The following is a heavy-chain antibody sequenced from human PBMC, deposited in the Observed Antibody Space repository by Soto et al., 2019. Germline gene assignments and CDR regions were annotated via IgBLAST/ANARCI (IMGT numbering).Heavy chain of an antibody. CDR2: INHSGST. Sequence: SETLSLTCAVYGGSFSGYYWSWIRQPPGKGLEWIGEINHSGSTNYNPSLKSRVTISVDTSKNQFSLKLSSVTAADTAVYYCARGVRGGYSYGYKGIDYWGQGTLVTVSS. V-gene: IGHV4-34*01. J-gene: IGHJ4*02. D-gene: IGHD5-18*01. CDR3: ARGVRGGYSYGYKGIDY. CDR1: GGSFSGYY.